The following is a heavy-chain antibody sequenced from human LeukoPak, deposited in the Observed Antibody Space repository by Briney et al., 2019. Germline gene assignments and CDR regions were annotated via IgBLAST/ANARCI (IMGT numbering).Heavy chain of an antibody. CDR1: GYTFTGYY. CDR3: ASWDAPGFDY. CDR2: INPKNGGR. V-gene: IGHV1-2*02. J-gene: IGHJ4*02. D-gene: IGHD1-26*01. Sequence: ASVKVSCKASGYTFTGYYMHWVRQAPGQGLEWMGWINPKNGGRSYAQKFQARVTMTTDTSINTAYMELSSLRFDDTAVYYCASWDAPGFDYWGQGTLVTVSS.